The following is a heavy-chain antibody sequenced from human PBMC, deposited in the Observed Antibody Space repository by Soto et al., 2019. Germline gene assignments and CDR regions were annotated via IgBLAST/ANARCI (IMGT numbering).Heavy chain of an antibody. J-gene: IGHJ3*02. V-gene: IGHV4-31*03. D-gene: IGHD5-12*01. CDR2: IYYTGSA. CDR3: AREPGYGLGTFDI. CDR1: GDTISRDGHY. Sequence: SETLSLTCSVSGDTISRDGHYWAWIHQLPEKGLEWIGFIYYTGSASYNPSLKSRVSMSVDTSKTRFSLKLSAVPAADTAVFYSAREPGYGLGTFDIWGQGTLLTVSS.